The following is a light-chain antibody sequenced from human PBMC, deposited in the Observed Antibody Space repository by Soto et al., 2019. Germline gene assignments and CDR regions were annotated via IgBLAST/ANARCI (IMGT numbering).Light chain of an antibody. CDR1: QSLVNSDGNTY. Sequence: EVVMTQSPLSLPVTLGQPASISCRSSQSLVNSDGNTYLNWFHQRPGQSPRRLIYKVSNRDSGVPDRFSGSGAGTDVTLRIIRVEAEDVGVYYCMQGAHWPRTFGQGTRVEIK. V-gene: IGKV2-30*01. CDR2: KVS. J-gene: IGKJ1*01. CDR3: MQGAHWPRT.